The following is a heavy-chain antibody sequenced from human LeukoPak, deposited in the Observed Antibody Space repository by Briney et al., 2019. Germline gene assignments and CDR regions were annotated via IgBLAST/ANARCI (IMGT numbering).Heavy chain of an antibody. CDR3: ARQGYGDEPYYFDY. CDR2: IYYSGST. CDR1: GGSISSYY. J-gene: IGHJ4*02. V-gene: IGHV4-59*08. D-gene: IGHD4-17*01. Sequence: SETLSLTCTVSGGSISSYYWSWIRQPPGKGLEWIGYIYYSGSTNYNPSLKSRVTISVDTSKDQFSLKLSSVTAADTAVYYCARQGYGDEPYYFDYWGQGTLVTVSS.